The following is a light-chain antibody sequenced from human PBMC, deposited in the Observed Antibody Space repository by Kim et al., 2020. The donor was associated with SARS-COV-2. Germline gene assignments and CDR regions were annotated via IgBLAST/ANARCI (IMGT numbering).Light chain of an antibody. Sequence: VTPKGTVTITCRASQSIGTSLHWYQQKPDQSPKLLIEYASQSFSGVPSRFSGSGSGTDFTLTINSLEPEDAATYYCHQTTSFPLTFGGGTKVDLK. CDR2: YAS. CDR3: HQTTSFPLT. CDR1: QSIGTS. V-gene: IGKV6-21*01. J-gene: IGKJ4*01.